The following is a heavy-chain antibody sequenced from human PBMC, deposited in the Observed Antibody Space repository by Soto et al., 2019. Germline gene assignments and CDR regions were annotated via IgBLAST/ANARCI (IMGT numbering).Heavy chain of an antibody. CDR1: GDSVSSNSAA. D-gene: IGHD6-19*01. CDR2: TYYRSKWYN. V-gene: IGHV6-1*01. Sequence: PSQTLSLTCAISGDSVSSNSAAWNWIRQSPSRGLEWLGRTYYRSKWYNGYAVSVKSRITINPDTSKNQFSLQLNSVTPEDTAVYYCARDIRGRYSSGWYVDYWGQGTLVTVSS. J-gene: IGHJ4*02. CDR3: ARDIRGRYSSGWYVDY.